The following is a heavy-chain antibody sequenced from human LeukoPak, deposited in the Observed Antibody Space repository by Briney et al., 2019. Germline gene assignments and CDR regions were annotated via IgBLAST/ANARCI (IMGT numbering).Heavy chain of an antibody. CDR2: IKPSGGST. Sequence: ASVKVSCKASGYTFSIYNMHWVRQAPGQGLEWMGIIKPSGGSTSYAQKFQGRVTMTRDTSTTTVYMELSSLRSEDTAVYYCARVAGYCSGGSCYDYWGQGTLVTVSS. D-gene: IGHD2-15*01. J-gene: IGHJ4*02. CDR3: ARVAGYCSGGSCYDY. V-gene: IGHV1-46*01. CDR1: GYTFSIYN.